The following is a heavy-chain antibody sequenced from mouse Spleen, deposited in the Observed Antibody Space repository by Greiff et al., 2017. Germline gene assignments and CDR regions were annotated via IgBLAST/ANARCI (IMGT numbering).Heavy chain of an antibody. V-gene: IGHV10-3*01. CDR2: IRSKSDNYAT. J-gene: IGHJ3*01. Sequence: EVKLMESGGGLVQPKGSLKLSCAASGFTFNTNVMHWVRQAPGKGLEWVARIRSKSDNYATYYADSVKDRFTISRDDSQSMLCLQMNNLKTEDTAMYYCVRDSPPDSYWGPGTLVTVSA. D-gene: IGHD2-4*01. CDR1: GFTFNTNV. CDR3: VRDSPPDSY.